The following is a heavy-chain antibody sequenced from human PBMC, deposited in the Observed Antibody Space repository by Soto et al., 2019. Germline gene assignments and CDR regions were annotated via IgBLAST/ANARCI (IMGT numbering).Heavy chain of an antibody. J-gene: IGHJ5*02. V-gene: IGHV4-31*03. CDR1: GGSISSGGYY. D-gene: IGHD3-16*01. CDR2: IYYSGST. CDR3: ARVFRVGGNSASWFDP. Sequence: SETLSLTCTVSGGSISSGGYYWSWIRQHPGKGLEWIGYIYYSGSTYYNPSLKSRVTISVDTSKNQFSLKLSSVTAADTAVYYCARVFRVGGNSASWFDPWGQGTLVTVSS.